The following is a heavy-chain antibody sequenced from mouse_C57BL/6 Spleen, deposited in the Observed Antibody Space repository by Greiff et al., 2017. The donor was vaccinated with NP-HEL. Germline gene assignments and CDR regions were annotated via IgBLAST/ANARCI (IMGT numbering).Heavy chain of an antibody. V-gene: IGHV14-1*01. Sequence: EVQLQQSGAELVRPGASVKLSCTASGFNIKDYYMHWVKQRPEQGLEWIGRIDPEDGDTEYAPKFQGKATMTADTSSNTAYLQLSSPTSEDTAVYYSTTPDSSGAMDYCGQGTSVTVSS. J-gene: IGHJ4*01. CDR2: IDPEDGDT. CDR3: TTPDSSGAMDY. CDR1: GFNIKDYY. D-gene: IGHD3-1*01.